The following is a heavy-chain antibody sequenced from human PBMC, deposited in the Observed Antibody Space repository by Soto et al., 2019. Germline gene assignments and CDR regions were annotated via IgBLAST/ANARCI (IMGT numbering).Heavy chain of an antibody. CDR3: TKDHSRTWNKWFDP. CDR1: GFTFDDYA. V-gene: IGHV3-9*01. D-gene: IGHD6-13*01. J-gene: IGHJ5*02. Sequence: GGSLRLSCAASGFTFDDYAMHWVRQAPGKGLEWVSGISWSSVSIGYADSVKGRFTISRDNAKNILYLQMNSLRAEDTALYYCTKDHSRTWNKWFDPWGQGTLVTVSS. CDR2: ISWSSVSI.